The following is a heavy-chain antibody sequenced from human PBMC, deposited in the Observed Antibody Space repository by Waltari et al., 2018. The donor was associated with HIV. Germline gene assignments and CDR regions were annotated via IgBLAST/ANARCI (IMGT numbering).Heavy chain of an antibody. CDR1: GFTFSRFW. J-gene: IGHJ6*03. Sequence: EVQVVESGGGLVQPGGSLRLSCLASGFTFSRFWMAWVRQAPGKGLEWVANINRDGSETNYVDSVKGRFTISRDNAKNSLYLQMNSLRAEDTAVYYCAREWELLIMFYNYYYMDVWGKGTTVTVSS. CDR2: INRDGSET. CDR3: AREWELLIMFYNYYYMDV. V-gene: IGHV3-7*01. D-gene: IGHD1-26*01.